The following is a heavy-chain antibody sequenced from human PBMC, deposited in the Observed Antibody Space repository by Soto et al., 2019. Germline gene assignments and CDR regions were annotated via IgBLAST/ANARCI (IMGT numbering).Heavy chain of an antibody. D-gene: IGHD6-6*01. Sequence: EVQLLESGGGLIQPGGSLRLSCAASGFTFTHFALNWVRQAPGKGLEWVSTITSTSGSTNYADSVKGRFTISRDNSKNTVYLQMGSLRAEDTAVYYCAKPTSSSVPYSYYCGMDVWGQGTTVTVSS. V-gene: IGHV3-23*01. CDR1: GFTFTHFA. CDR2: ITSTSGST. J-gene: IGHJ6*02. CDR3: AKPTSSSVPYSYYCGMDV.